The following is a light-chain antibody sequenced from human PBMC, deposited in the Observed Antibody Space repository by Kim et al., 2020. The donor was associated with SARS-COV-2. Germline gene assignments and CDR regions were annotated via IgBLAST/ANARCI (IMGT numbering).Light chain of an antibody. CDR3: HQYAASPRT. J-gene: IGKJ1*01. CDR1: QSVRSNY. V-gene: IGKV3-20*01. CDR2: GAS. Sequence: PGESATLTSRASQSVRSNYLAWYQRKPGQAPRRIIYGASNRATDIPDRFSGSGSGTDFILTISSLGPEDFAVYYCHQYAASPRTFGQGTKVDIK.